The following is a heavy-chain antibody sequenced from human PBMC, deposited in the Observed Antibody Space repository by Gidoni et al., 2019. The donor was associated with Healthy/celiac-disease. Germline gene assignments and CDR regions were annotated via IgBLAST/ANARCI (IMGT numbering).Heavy chain of an antibody. CDR3: AKDGEGAAAEGYFQH. CDR2: ISGSGGST. V-gene: IGHV3-23*01. Sequence: EVQLLESGGGLVQPGGSLRLSCPASGFTFSRYAMGWVRQAPGKGLEWVSAISGSGGSTYYADSVKGRFTISRDNSKNTLYLQMNSLRAEDTAVYYCAKDGEGAAAEGYFQHWGQGTLVTVSS. CDR1: GFTFSRYA. J-gene: IGHJ1*01. D-gene: IGHD6-13*01.